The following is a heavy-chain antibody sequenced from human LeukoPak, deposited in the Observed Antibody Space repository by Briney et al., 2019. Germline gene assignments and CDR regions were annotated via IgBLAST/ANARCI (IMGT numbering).Heavy chain of an antibody. Sequence: PSETLSLTCTVSGGSMNSNNYYWGWVRQPPGKGLECIGIIYYSGSTYYNPSVKSRVTISIDMSKNQFSLKLNSVTAADTAVYYCTRIPRITFGGVISRDYWGQGTLVTVSS. V-gene: IGHV4-39*01. D-gene: IGHD3-16*02. J-gene: IGHJ4*02. CDR2: IYYSGST. CDR3: TRIPRITFGGVISRDY. CDR1: GGSMNSNNYY.